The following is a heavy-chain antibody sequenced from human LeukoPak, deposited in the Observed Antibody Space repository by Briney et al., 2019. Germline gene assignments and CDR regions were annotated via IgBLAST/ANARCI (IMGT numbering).Heavy chain of an antibody. D-gene: IGHD3-9*01. Sequence: GGSLRLSCAASGFTFSSYGMHWVRQAPGKGLEWVANIKYDGNEKYYVDPVKGRFTISRDNAKNSVYLQMNSLTAADTAVYYCARGKVDFAFWGQGTLVTVSS. CDR2: IKYDGNEK. CDR3: ARGKVDFAF. J-gene: IGHJ4*02. CDR1: GFTFSSYG. V-gene: IGHV3-7*01.